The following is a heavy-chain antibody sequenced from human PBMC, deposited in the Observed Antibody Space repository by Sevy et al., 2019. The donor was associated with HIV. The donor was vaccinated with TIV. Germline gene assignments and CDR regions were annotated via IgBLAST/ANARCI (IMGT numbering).Heavy chain of an antibody. D-gene: IGHD3-22*01. CDR3: ARDRNNYDSTGYPKGMDV. Sequence: ASVKVSCKASGYTFIRYGISWVRQAPGQGVEWMGWISGSNGDTNYAQKVQGRVIMTTDTSTSTAYMELRSLRSDDTAVYYCARDRNNYDSTGYPKGMDVSGQRTPVTVSS. CDR1: GYTFIRYG. V-gene: IGHV1-18*01. CDR2: ISGSNGDT. J-gene: IGHJ6*02.